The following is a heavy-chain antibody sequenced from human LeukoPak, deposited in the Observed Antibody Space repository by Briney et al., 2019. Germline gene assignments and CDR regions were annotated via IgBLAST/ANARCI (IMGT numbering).Heavy chain of an antibody. CDR2: IIPIFGTA. D-gene: IGHD5-12*01. J-gene: IGHJ4*02. CDR1: GGTFSSYA. CDR3: ARSFGGGYEPFDY. V-gene: IGHV1-69*13. Sequence: SVKVSCKASGGTFSSYAISWVRQAPGQGLEWMGGIIPIFGTANYAQKFQGRVTITADESTSTAYMELSSLRSEDTAVYYCARSFGGGYEPFDYWGQGTLVTVSS.